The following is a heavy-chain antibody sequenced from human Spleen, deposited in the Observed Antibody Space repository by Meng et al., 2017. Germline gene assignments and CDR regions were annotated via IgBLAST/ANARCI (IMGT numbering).Heavy chain of an antibody. V-gene: IGHV1-2*06. J-gene: IGHJ4*02. CDR3: ARGPIYYGSGNYAEDY. CDR1: GYTFTGYY. Sequence: ASVKVSCKASGYTFTGYYMHWVRQAPGQGLEWMGRINPNIGGTNYAQKFQARVTMTSGTSISTAYMELSRLRSDDTAVYYCARGPIYYGSGNYAEDYWGQGTLVTVSS. D-gene: IGHD3-10*01. CDR2: INPNIGGT.